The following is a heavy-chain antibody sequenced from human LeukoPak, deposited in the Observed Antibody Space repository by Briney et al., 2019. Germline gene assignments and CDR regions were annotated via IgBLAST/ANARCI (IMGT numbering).Heavy chain of an antibody. J-gene: IGHJ5*02. CDR1: GFSFSSYD. Sequence: GGSLRLSCAASGFSFSSYDMHWVRQAPGKGLEWVAVISYDGSNKYYADSVKGRFTISRDNSKNTLYLQMNSLRAEDTAVYYCAKDISSSWSVLLEGLPYNWFDPWGQGTLVTVSS. CDR2: ISYDGSNK. CDR3: AKDISSSWSVLLEGLPYNWFDP. V-gene: IGHV3-30*18. D-gene: IGHD6-13*01.